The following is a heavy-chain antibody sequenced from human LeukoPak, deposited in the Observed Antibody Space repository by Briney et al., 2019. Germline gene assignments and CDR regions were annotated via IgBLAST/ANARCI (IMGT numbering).Heavy chain of an antibody. CDR3: ARDEQLQEGGVYGMDV. CDR2: ISYDGSNK. D-gene: IGHD3-16*01. V-gene: IGHV3-30-3*01. Sequence: PGRPLRLSCAASGFTFSSYAMHWVRQAPGKGLEWVAVISYDGSNKYYADSVKGRFTISRDNSKNTLYLQMNSLRAEDTAVYYCARDEQLQEGGVYGMDVWGQGTTVTVSS. J-gene: IGHJ6*02. CDR1: GFTFSSYA.